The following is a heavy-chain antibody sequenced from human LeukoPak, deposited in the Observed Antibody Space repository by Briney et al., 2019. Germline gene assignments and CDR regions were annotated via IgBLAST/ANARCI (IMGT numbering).Heavy chain of an antibody. D-gene: IGHD3-16*01. CDR3: ASNPGGQSYY. CDR2: ISYDGSNK. J-gene: IGHJ4*02. V-gene: IGHV3-30*03. CDR1: GFTFSSYG. Sequence: GGCLRLSCAASGFTFSSYGMHWVRPAPGKGVEWVAVISYDGSNKYYADSVKGRFTISRDNSKNTLYLQMNSLRAEDTAVYYCASNPGGQSYYWGQGTLVTVSS.